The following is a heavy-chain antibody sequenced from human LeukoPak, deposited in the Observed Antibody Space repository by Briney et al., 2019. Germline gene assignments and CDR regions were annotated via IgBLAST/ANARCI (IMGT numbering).Heavy chain of an antibody. CDR1: GFTFTSSA. CDR2: IVVGSGNT. J-gene: IGHJ6*02. V-gene: IGHV1-58*02. Sequence: GASVKVSCKASGFTFTSSAMQWLRQARGQRLEWIGWIVVGSGNTNYAQKFQERVTITRDMSTSTAYMELSSLRSEDTAVYYCAARVKGDYYGMDVWGQGTTVTVSS. D-gene: IGHD3-22*01. CDR3: AARVKGDYYGMDV.